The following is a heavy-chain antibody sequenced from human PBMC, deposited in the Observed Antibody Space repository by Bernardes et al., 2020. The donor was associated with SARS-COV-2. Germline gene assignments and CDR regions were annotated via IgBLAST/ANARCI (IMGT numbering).Heavy chain of an antibody. V-gene: IGHV4-59*01. Sequence: SETLSLTCTVSGGSISNYYWSWIRQPPGKGLEWIGYIYYSGSTNYNPSLKSRVTISVDTSKNQFSLKLSSVTAADTAVYYCARAPPRVSEYSSGWYSYYYYGMDVWGQGTTVTVSS. CDR3: ARAPPRVSEYSSGWYSYYYYGMDV. CDR2: IYYSGST. J-gene: IGHJ6*02. CDR1: GGSISNYY. D-gene: IGHD6-19*01.